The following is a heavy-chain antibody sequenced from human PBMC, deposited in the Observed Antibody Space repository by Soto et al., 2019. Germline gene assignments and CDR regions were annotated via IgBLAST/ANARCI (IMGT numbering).Heavy chain of an antibody. V-gene: IGHV3-23*01. CDR1: GFTFSTYA. Sequence: GGSLRLSCVASGFTFSTYAMSWVRQAPGKGLEWVSALTPSGGETYYADSVKGRFTISRDNSMNALYLQMNSLRIEDTAVYYCAHPRGYGVFDAYDIWGQGTMVTVSS. CDR3: AHPRGYGVFDAYDI. CDR2: LTPSGGET. J-gene: IGHJ3*02. D-gene: IGHD4-17*01.